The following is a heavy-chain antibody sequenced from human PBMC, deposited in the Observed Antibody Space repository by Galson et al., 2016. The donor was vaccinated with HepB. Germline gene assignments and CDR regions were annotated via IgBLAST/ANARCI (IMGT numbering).Heavy chain of an antibody. CDR2: IYYSGST. D-gene: IGHD4-17*01. V-gene: IGHV4-59*01. CDR1: GASISSSY. J-gene: IGHJ3*02. Sequence: TCTVSGASISSSYWSWIRQPPGKGPEWIGYIYYSGSTDYSPSLKSRVTISLDTSKNQFSLKLSSVTAADTAVYYCASAGDYGDYGAFDIWGQGTMVTVSS. CDR3: ASAGDYGDYGAFDI.